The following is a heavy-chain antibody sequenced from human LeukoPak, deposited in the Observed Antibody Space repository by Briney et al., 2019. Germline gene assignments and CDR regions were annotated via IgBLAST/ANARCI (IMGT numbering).Heavy chain of an antibody. D-gene: IGHD4-23*01. V-gene: IGHV3-53*01. J-gene: IGHJ3*02. CDR1: GFTVGSNY. CDR2: IYVGGST. CDR3: ASVTQNDAFDI. Sequence: PGGSLRLSCVVSGFTVGSNYMSCVRQAPGKGLEWVSLIYVGGSTYYADSAKGRFTISRDSSKNTLYLQMNSLRGEDTAVYYCASVTQNDAFDIWGQGTMVTVSS.